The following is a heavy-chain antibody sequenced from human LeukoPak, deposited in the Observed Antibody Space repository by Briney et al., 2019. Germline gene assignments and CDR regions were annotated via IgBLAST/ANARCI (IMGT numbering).Heavy chain of an antibody. J-gene: IGHJ4*02. CDR1: GFFYSSYA. CDR2: ISGSGGST. CDR3: AKDRPCINDVCHGDFDY. D-gene: IGHD2-8*01. Sequence: PGGSLRLSRAASGFFYSSYAVSWVRQAPGKGLEWVSTISGSGGSTYYADSVKGRFTISRDNSKNAVYLQMNSLRAEDTAVYYCAKDRPCINDVCHGDFDYWGRGTLVTVSS. V-gene: IGHV3-23*01.